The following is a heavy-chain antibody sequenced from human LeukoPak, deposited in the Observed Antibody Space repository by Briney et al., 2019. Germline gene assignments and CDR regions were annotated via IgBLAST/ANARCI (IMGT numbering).Heavy chain of an antibody. Sequence: GASVKVSCKVSGYTLTELSMHWVRQAPGKGLEWMGGFDPEDGETIYAQKFQGRVTKTEDTSTDTAYMELSSLRSEDTAVYYCATLDVVLTMVRGVIIGPANNWFDPWGQGTLVTVSS. D-gene: IGHD3-10*01. CDR1: GYTLTELS. J-gene: IGHJ5*02. CDR3: ATLDVVLTMVRGVIIGPANNWFDP. V-gene: IGHV1-24*01. CDR2: FDPEDGET.